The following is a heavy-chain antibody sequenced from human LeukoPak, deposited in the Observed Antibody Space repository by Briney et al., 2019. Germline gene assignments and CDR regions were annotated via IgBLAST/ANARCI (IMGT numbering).Heavy chain of an antibody. D-gene: IGHD1-26*01. CDR2: INPGDSDT. CDR1: VYSFTTYW. J-gene: IGHJ3*02. V-gene: IGHV5-51*01. CDR3: ASPRVGATAFDI. Sequence: GESLKISCQCSVYSFTTYWIGWVGQMPGKGLEYMGIINPGDSDTRYSPSFQGQVTISVDKSISTAYLQWSSLKASDTAMYYCASPRVGATAFDIWGQGTLVTVSS.